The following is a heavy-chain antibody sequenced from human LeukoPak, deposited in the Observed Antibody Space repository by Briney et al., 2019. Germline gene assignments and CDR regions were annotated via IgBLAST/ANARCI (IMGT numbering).Heavy chain of an antibody. CDR1: GGSISSYY. J-gene: IGHJ6*03. V-gene: IGHV4-4*09. CDR2: IYTSGST. Sequence: PSETLSLTCTVSGGSISSYYWSWIRQPPGKGLEWIGYIYTSGSTNYNPSLKSRVTISVDTSKNQFSLKLSSVTAADMAVYYCARHFEWRYYYYMDVWGKGTTVTVSS. CDR3: ARHFEWRYYYYMDV. D-gene: IGHD3-9*01.